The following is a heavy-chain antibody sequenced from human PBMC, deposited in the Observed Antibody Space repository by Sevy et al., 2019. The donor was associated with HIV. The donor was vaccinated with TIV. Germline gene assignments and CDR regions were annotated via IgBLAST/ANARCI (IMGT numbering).Heavy chain of an antibody. CDR3: AGPILTYNNGWSYYDY. Sequence: SETLSLTCTVSGASISSSGYYWGWIRQPPGKGLHWIASINYRGITFYNPSLKSRITISADTSKNQFSLDLNSVTAADTAIYYCAGPILTYNNGWSYYDYWGQGTVVTVSS. CDR1: GASISSSGYY. D-gene: IGHD6-19*01. CDR2: INYRGIT. J-gene: IGHJ4*02. V-gene: IGHV4-39*01.